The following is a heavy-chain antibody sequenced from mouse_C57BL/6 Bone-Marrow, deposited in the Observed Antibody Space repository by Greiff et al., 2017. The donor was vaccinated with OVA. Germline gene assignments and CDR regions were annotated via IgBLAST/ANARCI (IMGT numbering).Heavy chain of an antibody. V-gene: IGHV7-3*01. J-gene: IGHJ3*01. CDR3: ARYGGSNFAY. CDR1: GFTFTDYY. Sequence: EVQLVESGGGLVQPGGSLSLSCAASGFTFTDYYMSWVRQPPGKALEWLGFIRNKANGYTTEYSASVKGRFTISRDNSQSILYLQMNALRAEDSATYDCARYGGSNFAYWGQGTLVTVSA. D-gene: IGHD1-1*01. CDR2: IRNKANGYTT.